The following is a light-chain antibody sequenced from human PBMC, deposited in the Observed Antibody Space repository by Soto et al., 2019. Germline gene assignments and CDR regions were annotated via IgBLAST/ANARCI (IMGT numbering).Light chain of an antibody. CDR2: GNS. Sequence: QSVLTQPPSVSVAPGQRVTSSCTGSSSNIGAGYDVHWYQQLPGTAPKLLIYGNSNRPSGVPDRFSGSKSGTSASLAITGLQAEDEADYYCQSYDSSLSAVVFGGGTKVTVL. J-gene: IGLJ2*01. V-gene: IGLV1-40*01. CDR1: SSNIGAGYD. CDR3: QSYDSSLSAVV.